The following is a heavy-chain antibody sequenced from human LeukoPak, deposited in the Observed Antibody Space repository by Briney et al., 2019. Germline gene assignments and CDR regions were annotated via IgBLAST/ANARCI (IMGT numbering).Heavy chain of an antibody. V-gene: IGHV1-2*02. D-gene: IGHD7-27*01. J-gene: IGHJ4*02. Sequence: ASVKVSCKTSGYIFTDHYMHWVRQAPGQGLEWMGWINPNSGDTNFAQKFQGRVTMTRDTSISTAYLDLSRLRSDDTAVYYCARNGEFDQWGQGTLVTVSS. CDR2: INPNSGDT. CDR3: ARNGEFDQ. CDR1: GYIFTDHY.